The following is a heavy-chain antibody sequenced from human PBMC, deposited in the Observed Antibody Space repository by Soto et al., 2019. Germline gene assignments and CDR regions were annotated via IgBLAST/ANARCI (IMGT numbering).Heavy chain of an antibody. D-gene: IGHD3-10*01. CDR3: ASLKMSGSVYYGMDV. CDR1: GGSISSGGYY. Sequence: QVQLQESGPGLVKPSQTLSLTCTVSGGSISSGGYYWSWIRRHPGKGLEWIGYIYYSGSTYYNPSLKSRVTISVDTSKNQFSLKLSSVTAADTAVYYCASLKMSGSVYYGMDVWGQGTTVTVSS. V-gene: IGHV4-31*03. CDR2: IYYSGST. J-gene: IGHJ6*02.